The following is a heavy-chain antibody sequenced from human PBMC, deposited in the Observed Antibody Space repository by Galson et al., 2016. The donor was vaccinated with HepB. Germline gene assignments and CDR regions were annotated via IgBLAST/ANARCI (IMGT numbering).Heavy chain of an antibody. V-gene: IGHV3-33*06. CDR1: EFTFSTYG. J-gene: IGHJ4*02. D-gene: IGHD5-18*01. CDR2: KWHDGSNK. CDR3: AKISVQYSYHYWGFDY. Sequence: SLRLSCAASEFTFSTYGMHWVRQAPGKGLEWVALKWHDGSNKYYADSVKGRFTISRDNPKNTLYLQMNSLRVEDTAVYYCAKISVQYSYHYWGFDYWGQGTLVTVSS.